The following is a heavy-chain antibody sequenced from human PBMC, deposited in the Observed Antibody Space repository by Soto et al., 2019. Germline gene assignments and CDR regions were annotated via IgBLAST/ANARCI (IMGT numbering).Heavy chain of an antibody. CDR2: ISYDGSNK. J-gene: IGHJ6*02. D-gene: IGHD2-2*01. V-gene: IGHV3-30*18. Sequence: GGSLRLSCAASGFTFSSYGMHWVRQAPGKGLEWVAVISYDGSNKYYADSVKGRFTISRDNSKNTLYLQMNSLRAEDTAVYYCAKDYGYEKDIVVVPAAKYGMDVWGQGTTVTVSS. CDR1: GFTFSSYG. CDR3: AKDYGYEKDIVVVPAAKYGMDV.